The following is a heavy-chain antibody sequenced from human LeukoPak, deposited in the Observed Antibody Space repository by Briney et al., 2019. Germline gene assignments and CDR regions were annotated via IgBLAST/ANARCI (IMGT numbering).Heavy chain of an antibody. CDR2: ISYDGSNK. CDR1: GFTFSSYA. Sequence: PGGSLRLSCAASGFTFSSYAMHWVRQAPGKGLEWVAVISYDGSNKYYADSVKGRFTISRDNSKNTLYLQMNSLRAEDTAVYYCSAGEGYYDSSDYYSAWAFNVWGQGTMVTVSS. J-gene: IGHJ3*01. CDR3: SAGEGYYDSSDYYSAWAFNV. V-gene: IGHV3-30*04. D-gene: IGHD3-22*01.